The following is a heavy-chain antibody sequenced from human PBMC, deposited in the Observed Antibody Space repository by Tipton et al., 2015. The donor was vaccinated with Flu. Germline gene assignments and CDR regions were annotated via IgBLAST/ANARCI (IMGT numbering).Heavy chain of an antibody. V-gene: IGHV4-39*07. CDR1: GGSISSVTYY. CDR2: IYYSGNT. Sequence: TLSLTCTVSGGSISSVTYYWGWIRQPPGKGLEWIGNIYYSGNTYYNPSLKSRVTISVDRSKNQLSLKLNSVTAADTAVYYCARVDIMLVSYGSKENWFDPWGQGILVTVSS. D-gene: IGHD2-8*02. J-gene: IGHJ5*02. CDR3: ARVDIMLVSYGSKENWFDP.